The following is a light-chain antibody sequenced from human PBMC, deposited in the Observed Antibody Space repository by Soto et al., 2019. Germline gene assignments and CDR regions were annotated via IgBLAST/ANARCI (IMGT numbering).Light chain of an antibody. CDR2: EVS. J-gene: IGLJ1*01. CDR3: ASYADNTDYV. V-gene: IGLV2-14*01. CDR1: SSDVGGYKY. Sequence: QSVLTQPASVSGSPGQSITISCTGTSSDVGGYKYVSWYQQHPDKAPKLIIFEVSNRPSGISSRFSGSKSGNTASLTISGLQAEDEADYYCASYADNTDYVFGTGTKLTVL.